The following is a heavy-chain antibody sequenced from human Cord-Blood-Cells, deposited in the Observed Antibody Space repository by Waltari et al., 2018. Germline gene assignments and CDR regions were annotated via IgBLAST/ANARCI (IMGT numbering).Heavy chain of an antibody. Sequence: EVQLVVSGGGLVQPGGSLRPSCAASGFTFSSYWIRWLPQAPGKGLEWEAKIKQDGSEKYYVDSVKGRFTISRDNAKNSLYLQMNSLRAEDTAVYYCARDATNWGGLDYWGQGTLVTVSS. D-gene: IGHD7-27*01. CDR3: ARDATNWGGLDY. CDR2: IKQDGSEK. CDR1: GFTFSSYW. V-gene: IGHV3-7*01. J-gene: IGHJ4*02.